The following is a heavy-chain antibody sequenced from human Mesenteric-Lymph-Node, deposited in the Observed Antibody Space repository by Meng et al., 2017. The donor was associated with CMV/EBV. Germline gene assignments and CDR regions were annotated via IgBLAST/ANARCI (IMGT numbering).Heavy chain of an antibody. CDR3: AKEYCSSTSCFYEAIDI. V-gene: IGHV3-53*01. D-gene: IGHD2-2*01. Sequence: GESLKISCAASGFTVSTNYMTWVRQAPGKGLEWVSMIYSGGTTHYADSVKGRFTISRDNSKNTLFLQMNSLRAEDTAVYYCAKEYCSSTSCFYEAIDIWGQGTMVTVSS. J-gene: IGHJ3*02. CDR1: GFTVSTNY. CDR2: IYSGGTT.